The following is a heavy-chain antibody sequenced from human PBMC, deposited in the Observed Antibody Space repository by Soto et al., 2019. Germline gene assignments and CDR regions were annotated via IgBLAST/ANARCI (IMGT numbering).Heavy chain of an antibody. J-gene: IGHJ4*02. CDR2: ISYDGSNK. CDR3: ARDRETRAAGTRPSHTFDY. V-gene: IGHV3-30-3*01. D-gene: IGHD6-13*01. CDR1: GFTFSSYA. Sequence: GGSLRLSCAASGFTFSSYAMHWVRQAPGKGLEWVAVISYDGSNKYYADSVKGRFTISSDNSKNTLYLQMNSLRAEDTAVYYCARDRETRAAGTRPSHTFDYWGQGTLVTVSS.